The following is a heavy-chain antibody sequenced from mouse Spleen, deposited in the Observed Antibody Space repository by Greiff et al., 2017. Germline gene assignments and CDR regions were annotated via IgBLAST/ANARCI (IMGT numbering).Heavy chain of an antibody. J-gene: IGHJ2*01. CDR1: GYTFTSYW. CDR2: INPSSGYT. CDR3: ARGGED. V-gene: IGHV1-7*01. Sequence: VQLQQSGAELAKPGASVKLSCKASGYTFTSYWMHWVKQRPGQGLEWIGYINPSSGYTKYNQKFKGKATLTVDQSSSTAYMQLNSLTSEDSAVYYCARGGEDWGQGTTLTVSS.